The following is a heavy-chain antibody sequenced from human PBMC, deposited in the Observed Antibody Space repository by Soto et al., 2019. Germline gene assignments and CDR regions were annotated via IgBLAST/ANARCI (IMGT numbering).Heavy chain of an antibody. CDR1: GFTFSDYY. CDR2: ISSSGSTI. D-gene: IGHD3-10*01. J-gene: IGHJ6*02. Sequence: QVQLVESGGGLVKPGGSLRLSCAASGFTFSDYYMSWIRQAPGKGLEWVSYISSSGSTIYYADSVKGRFTISRDNAKNSLYLQMNSLRAEDTAVYYCARDQYYYGSGSYPYYYYGMDVWGQGTTGTVSS. V-gene: IGHV3-11*01. CDR3: ARDQYYYGSGSYPYYYYGMDV.